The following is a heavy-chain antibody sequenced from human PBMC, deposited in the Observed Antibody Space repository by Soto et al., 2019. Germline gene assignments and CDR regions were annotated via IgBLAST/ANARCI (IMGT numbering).Heavy chain of an antibody. CDR3: TRERMTQQWHAVDL. D-gene: IGHD1-1*01. J-gene: IGHJ3*01. Sequence: QVQLEESGGGVVQPGGSLRLSCVASGFTFSSYAMSWVRQAPGKGLEWVAVIWHDASNKFYAGSVRGRFTISRDNSNNTRFLRKSGMGADDTAVYFGTRERMTQQWHAVDLGGQGTTVTV. CDR1: GFTFSSYA. V-gene: IGHV3-33*01. CDR2: IWHDASNK.